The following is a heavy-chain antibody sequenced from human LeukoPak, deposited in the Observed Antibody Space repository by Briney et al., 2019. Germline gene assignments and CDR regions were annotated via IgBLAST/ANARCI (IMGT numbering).Heavy chain of an antibody. CDR2: MNPNSGNT. J-gene: IGHJ4*02. V-gene: IGHV1-8*01. Sequence: ASVKVSCKASGYTFTSYEINWVRQATGQGLEWMGWMNPNSGNTGYAQKFQGRVTMTRNTSISTAYMELSSLRSEDTAVYYCARGRAIFGVAVYYFDYWGQGTLVTVSS. D-gene: IGHD3-3*01. CDR1: GYTFTSYE. CDR3: ARGRAIFGVAVYYFDY.